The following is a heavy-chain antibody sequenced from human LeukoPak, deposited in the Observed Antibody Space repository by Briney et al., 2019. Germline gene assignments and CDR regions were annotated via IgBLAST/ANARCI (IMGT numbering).Heavy chain of an antibody. D-gene: IGHD1-26*01. J-gene: IGHJ4*02. V-gene: IGHV3-33*01. Sequence: GGSLRLSCAVSGLPFNTYGMHWVRQAPGKGLEWVAVIWYDGSKKYYADSVKGRFTISRDNSKNILYLQMSSLSAEDTAVYYCATSSGGSDHDYFDYGGQGTLVTVSS. CDR2: IWYDGSKK. CDR1: GLPFNTYG. CDR3: ATSSGGSDHDYFDY.